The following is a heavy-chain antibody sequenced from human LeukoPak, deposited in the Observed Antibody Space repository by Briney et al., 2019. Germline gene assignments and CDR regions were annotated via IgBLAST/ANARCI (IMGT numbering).Heavy chain of an antibody. CDR2: ISSSSSYT. CDR1: GFTFSSYS. J-gene: IGHJ6*02. D-gene: IGHD3-22*01. Sequence: LGGSLRLSCAASGFTFSSYSMSWVRQAPGKGLEWVSSISSSSSYTYYADSVKGRFTISRDNAKNSLYLQMNSLRAEDTAVYYCARGGGYYYDSSGYYQSYYYYGMDVWGQGTTVTVSS. CDR3: ARGGGYYYDSSGYYQSYYYYGMDV. V-gene: IGHV3-21*01.